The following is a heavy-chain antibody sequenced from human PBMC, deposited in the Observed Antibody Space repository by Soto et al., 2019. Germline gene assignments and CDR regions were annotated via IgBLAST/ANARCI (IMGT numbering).Heavy chain of an antibody. D-gene: IGHD3-10*01. CDR1: GGYFNDNY. CDR2: ISRSGTT. CDR3: AASLWFGTHVEL. J-gene: IGHJ4*02. V-gene: IGHV4-34*01. Sequence: QVQLQQWGAGLLKPSETLSLSCAVYGGYFNDNYYTWFRQPPGKGLEWIGEISRSGTTKYLPSLKRRAAASVDTSKAPVSLKVTYVTAAATAVYYGAASLWFGTHVELRGQGALVTVSS.